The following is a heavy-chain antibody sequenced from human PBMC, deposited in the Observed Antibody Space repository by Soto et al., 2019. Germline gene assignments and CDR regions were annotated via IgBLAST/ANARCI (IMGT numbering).Heavy chain of an antibody. Sequence: GGSLRLSCAASGFTFSSYAMSWVRQAPGKGLEWVSAISGSGGSTYYADSVKGRFTISRDNSKNTLYLQMNSLRAEDTAVYYCAKGMAGYSSGWYWTQYYFDYWGQGTLVTVSS. J-gene: IGHJ4*02. V-gene: IGHV3-23*01. CDR1: GFTFSSYA. D-gene: IGHD6-19*01. CDR3: AKGMAGYSSGWYWTQYYFDY. CDR2: ISGSGGST.